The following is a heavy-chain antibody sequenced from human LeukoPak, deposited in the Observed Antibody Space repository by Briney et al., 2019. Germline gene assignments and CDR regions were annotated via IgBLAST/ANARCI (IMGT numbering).Heavy chain of an antibody. Sequence: GGSLRLSCAASGFTFSSYGMHWVRQAPGKGLEWVTFIRYDESNKYYADSVKGRFTISRDNSKNTLYLQMNSLRAEDTAVYYCARGAVAGTTIDYWGQGTLVTVSS. V-gene: IGHV3-30*02. CDR1: GFTFSSYG. CDR2: IRYDESNK. D-gene: IGHD6-19*01. CDR3: ARGAVAGTTIDY. J-gene: IGHJ4*02.